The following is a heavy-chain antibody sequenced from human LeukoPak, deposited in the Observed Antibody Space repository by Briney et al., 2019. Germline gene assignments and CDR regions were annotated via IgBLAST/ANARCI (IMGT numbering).Heavy chain of an antibody. CDR3: ATVPGARFGVIALRRNWFDP. CDR2: FDPDDGET. CDR1: GYTLTELS. V-gene: IGHV1-24*01. J-gene: IGHJ5*02. Sequence: ASVKVSCKVSGYTLTELSMHWVRQAPGKGLEWMGGFDPDDGETIYAQKFQGRVTMTEDTSTDTAYMELSSLRSEDTAVYYCATVPGARFGVIALRRNWFDPWGQGTLVTVSS. D-gene: IGHD3-3*01.